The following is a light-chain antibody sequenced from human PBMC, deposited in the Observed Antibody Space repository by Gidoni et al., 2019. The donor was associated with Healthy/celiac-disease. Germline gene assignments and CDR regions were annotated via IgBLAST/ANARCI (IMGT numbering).Light chain of an antibody. CDR1: QSVSSSY. CDR3: QQYGRSPPT. Sequence: EIVLTQSPGTLSLSPGERATLSCRASQSVSSSYLAWYQQKPGQAPRLIIYGASSRATGIPERFSGRGSGTDFTLTISRLENEDLEVYYCQQYGRSPPTFGQGTRLEIK. V-gene: IGKV3-20*01. CDR2: GAS. J-gene: IGKJ5*01.